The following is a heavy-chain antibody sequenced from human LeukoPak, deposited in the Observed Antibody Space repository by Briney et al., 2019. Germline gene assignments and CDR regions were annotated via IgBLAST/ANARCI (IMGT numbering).Heavy chain of an antibody. CDR1: GFTFSSYS. V-gene: IGHV3-21*01. D-gene: IGHD1-26*01. J-gene: IGHJ3*02. CDR2: ISSSSSYI. Sequence: NSGGSLRLSCAASGFTFSSYSMNWVRQAPGKGLEWVSSISSSSSYIYYADSVKGRFTISRDNAKNSLYLQMNSLRAEDTAVYYCARDFARGSYDAFDIWGQGTMVTVSS. CDR3: ARDFARGSYDAFDI.